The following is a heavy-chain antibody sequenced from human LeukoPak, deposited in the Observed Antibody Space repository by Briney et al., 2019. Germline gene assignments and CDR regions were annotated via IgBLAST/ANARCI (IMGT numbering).Heavy chain of an antibody. D-gene: IGHD2-2*01. J-gene: IGHJ4*02. CDR1: GGSISSYY. V-gene: IGHV4-4*09. CDR2: IYTSGST. CDR3: ARHSGGSSSNQLDY. Sequence: SETLSLTCTVSGGSISSYYWSWIRQPPGKGLEWIGYIYTSGSTNYNPSLKRRVPLSVDTSQNQFSLKLSSVTAADTAVYYCARHSGGSSSNQLDYWGQGTLVTVSS.